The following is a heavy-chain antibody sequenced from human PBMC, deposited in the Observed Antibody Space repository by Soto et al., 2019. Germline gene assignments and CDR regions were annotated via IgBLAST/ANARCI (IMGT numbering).Heavy chain of an antibody. Sequence: GGSLRLSCAASGFTFSSYEMNWVRQAPGKGLEWVSYISSSGSTIYYADSVKGRFTISRDNAKNSLYLQMNSLRAEGTAVYYCARRNYYDGVDYWGQGTLVTVSS. CDR1: GFTFSSYE. CDR3: ARRNYYDGVDY. J-gene: IGHJ4*02. V-gene: IGHV3-48*03. D-gene: IGHD3-22*01. CDR2: ISSSGSTI.